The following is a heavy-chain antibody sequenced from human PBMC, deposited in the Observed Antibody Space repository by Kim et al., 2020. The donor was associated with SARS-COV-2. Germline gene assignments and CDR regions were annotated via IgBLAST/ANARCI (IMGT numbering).Heavy chain of an antibody. Sequence: GGSLRLSCAASGFTFGNYWMTWVRQAPGQGLEWVANIKHDGTVKQYADFVEGRFTISRENAKNSLYLEMDSLRAEDTAIYYCATSWSYAFDSWGQGTLVTVSS. CDR3: ATSWSYAFDS. V-gene: IGHV3-7*03. J-gene: IGHJ5*01. CDR2: IKHDGTVK. D-gene: IGHD3-16*01. CDR1: GFTFGNYW.